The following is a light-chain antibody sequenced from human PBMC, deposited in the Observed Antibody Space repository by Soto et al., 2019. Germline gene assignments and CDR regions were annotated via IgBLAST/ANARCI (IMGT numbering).Light chain of an antibody. CDR1: QRVYSN. CDR3: QHYGTSPKWT. CDR2: GTS. V-gene: IGKV3-20*01. J-gene: IGKJ1*01. Sequence: EIVVTQSPATLSVSPGERATLSCRASQRVYSNLAWYQQKPGQAPRLLIYGTSTRATGIPDRFSGSGSGTDFTLTISRPEPEDFAVYYCQHYGTSPKWTFGPGTKVDIK.